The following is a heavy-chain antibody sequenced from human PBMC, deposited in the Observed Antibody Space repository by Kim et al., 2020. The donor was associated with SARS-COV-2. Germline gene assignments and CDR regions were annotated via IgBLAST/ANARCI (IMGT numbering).Heavy chain of an antibody. V-gene: IGHV4-39*07. CDR2: IYYSGST. D-gene: IGHD6-19*01. Sequence: SETLSLTCTVSGGSISSSSYYWGWIRQPPGKGLEWIGSIYYSGSTYYNPSLKSRVTISVDTSKNQFSLKLSSVTAADTAVYYCAKSSGWYLGYFDLWGRGPLVTVSS. J-gene: IGHJ2*01. CDR3: AKSSGWYLGYFDL. CDR1: GGSISSSSYY.